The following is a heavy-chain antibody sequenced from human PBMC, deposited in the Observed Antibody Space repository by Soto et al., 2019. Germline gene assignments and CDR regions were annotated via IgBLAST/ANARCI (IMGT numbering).Heavy chain of an antibody. CDR3: ARDDDIVVVPAATHFDY. J-gene: IGHJ4*02. CDR2: IIPILGIA. D-gene: IGHD2-2*01. V-gene: IGHV1-69*04. CDR1: GGTFSSYT. Sequence: ASVKVSCKASGGTFSSYTISWVRQAPGQGLEWMGRIIPILGIANYAQKFQGRVTITADKSTSTAYMELSSLRSEDTAVYYCARDDDIVVVPAATHFDYWGQGTLVTVSS.